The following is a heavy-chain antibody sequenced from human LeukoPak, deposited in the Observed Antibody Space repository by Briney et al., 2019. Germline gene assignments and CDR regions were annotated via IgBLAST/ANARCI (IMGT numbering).Heavy chain of an antibody. CDR2: ISSSSSYI. Sequence: GGSLRLSCAASGFTFSSYSMNWVRQAPGKGLEWVSSISSSSSYIYYADSVKGRFTISRDNAKNPLYLQMNSLRAEDTAVYYCARADYDILTGYYLDYWGQGTLVTVSS. D-gene: IGHD3-9*01. J-gene: IGHJ4*02. V-gene: IGHV3-21*01. CDR1: GFTFSSYS. CDR3: ARADYDILTGYYLDY.